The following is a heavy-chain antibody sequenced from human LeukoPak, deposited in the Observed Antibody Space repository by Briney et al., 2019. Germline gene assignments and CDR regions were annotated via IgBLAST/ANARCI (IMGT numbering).Heavy chain of an antibody. CDR3: ARLNYGSASYFDY. Sequence: GESLKISCKCSGYSFTTYWIGWVRQMPGKGLEWMGIIYPGDSESRYSPSFQGQVTISADKSITTAHLQWSSLEASDTAIYYCARLNYGSASYFDYWGQGTLVTVSS. CDR1: GYSFTTYW. J-gene: IGHJ4*02. D-gene: IGHD3-10*01. V-gene: IGHV5-51*01. CDR2: IYPGDSES.